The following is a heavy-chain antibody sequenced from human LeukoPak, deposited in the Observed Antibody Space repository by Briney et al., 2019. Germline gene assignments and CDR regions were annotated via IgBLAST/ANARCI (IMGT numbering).Heavy chain of an antibody. CDR3: ARRMTGFHKGRHYFYMDV. Sequence: GESLKISCKGSGYSFSTYWIGWVRQMPGKGLEWMGIIFPADSDTRYSPSFQGQVTISADKSITTAYLQWSSLKASDTAMYYCARRMTGFHKGRHYFYMDVWGKGTTVTVSS. V-gene: IGHV5-51*01. J-gene: IGHJ6*03. D-gene: IGHD3-9*01. CDR1: GYSFSTYW. CDR2: IFPADSDT.